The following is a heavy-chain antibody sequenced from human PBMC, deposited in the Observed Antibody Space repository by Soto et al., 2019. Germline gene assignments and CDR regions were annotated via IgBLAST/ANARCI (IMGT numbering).Heavy chain of an antibody. CDR2: SYTSGST. V-gene: IGHV4-4*07. CDR3: AREITGYSSSWYLSTVYYFDY. Sequence: PSETLSLTCTVSGGSISSYYWSWIRQPAGKGLEWIGRSYTSGSTNYNPSLKSRVTMSVDTSKNQFSPKLSSVTAADTAVYYCAREITGYSSSWYLSTVYYFDYWGQGTLVTVS. CDR1: GGSISSYY. J-gene: IGHJ4*02. D-gene: IGHD6-13*01.